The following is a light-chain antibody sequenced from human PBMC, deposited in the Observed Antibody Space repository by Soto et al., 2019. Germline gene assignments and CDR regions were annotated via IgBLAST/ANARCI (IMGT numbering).Light chain of an antibody. CDR2: KAS. CDR1: QSISDW. V-gene: IGKV1-5*03. CDR3: QYYDSYSWT. J-gene: IGKJ1*01. Sequence: DIQMTQSPSTLSASVGDRVTITCRASQSISDWLAWYQQKPGKAPKFLIYKASNLESGVPSRFSGSGSGTEFTLTISSVQPDDFATYYCQYYDSYSWTCGHGTKVEIK.